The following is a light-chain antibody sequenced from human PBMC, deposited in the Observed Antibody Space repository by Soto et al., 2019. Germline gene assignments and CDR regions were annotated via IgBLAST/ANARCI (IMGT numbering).Light chain of an antibody. CDR1: QGISSW. J-gene: IGKJ2*01. V-gene: IGKV1-12*01. Sequence: DIQMTHSPSSVSASVGDRVTITCRSSQGISSWLAWYQQRPGKAPRLLIYAASTLESGVPSRFSGSGSGTAFTLTINSLQPEDFATYYCQQANSFPYTFGQGTKVDIK. CDR2: AAS. CDR3: QQANSFPYT.